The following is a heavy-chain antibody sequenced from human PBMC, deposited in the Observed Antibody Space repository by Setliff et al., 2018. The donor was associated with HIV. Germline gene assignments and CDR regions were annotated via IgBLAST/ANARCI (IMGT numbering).Heavy chain of an antibody. CDR2: INPSGGST. V-gene: IGHV1-46*01. D-gene: IGHD1-20*01. CDR1: GYTFTSYY. J-gene: IGHJ6*02. CDR3: ARDQRAYNWNDAVFYYYGLDV. Sequence: ASVKVSCKASGYTFTSYYMHWVRQAPGQGLEWMGIINPSGGSTSHAQKFQGRVTMTRDTSTSTFYMELSSLRSEDTAVYYCARDQRAYNWNDAVFYYYGLDVWGQGTTVTV.